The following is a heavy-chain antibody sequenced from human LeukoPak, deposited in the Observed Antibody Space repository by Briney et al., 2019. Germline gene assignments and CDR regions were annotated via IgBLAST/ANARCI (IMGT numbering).Heavy chain of an antibody. V-gene: IGHV3-49*04. CDR2: IRSKAYGGTT. CDR3: TREGSLGYCSGGNCYFDY. D-gene: IGHD2-15*01. J-gene: IGHJ4*02. CDR1: GFTFVDYT. Sequence: GGSLRLSCTASGFTFVDYTMTWVRQAPGKGLEWVGFIRSKAYGGTTEYAASVKGRVTISRDDSKSIAYLQMNSLKTEDTAVYYCTREGSLGYCSGGNCYFDYWGQGTLVTVSS.